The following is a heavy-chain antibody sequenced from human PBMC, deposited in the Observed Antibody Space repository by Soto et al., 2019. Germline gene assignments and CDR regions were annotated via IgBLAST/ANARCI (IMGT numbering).Heavy chain of an antibody. J-gene: IGHJ6*02. Sequence: AENLSLTCAVHAGSFREYYWRWLRQPPGKGLDWIGEINQSGTTHYNPSLKRRINISIDTSKNQFSLNLTSVTAADTATYYCARDIITVIGGEIYYYFGMDVWGQGNTVTVAS. V-gene: IGHV4-34*01. CDR1: AGSFREYY. CDR3: ARDIITVIGGEIYYYFGMDV. D-gene: IGHD3-10*01. CDR2: INQSGTT.